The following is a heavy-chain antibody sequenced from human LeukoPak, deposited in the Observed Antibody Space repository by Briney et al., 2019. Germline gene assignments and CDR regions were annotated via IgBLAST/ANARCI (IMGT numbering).Heavy chain of an antibody. CDR3: ARGGDGYNYFDS. CDR2: IYYSGST. Sequence: PSETLSLTCTVSGGSISSYYWSWIRQPPGKGLEWIGYIYYSGSTNYNPSLKSRVTISVDTSKKWFSLKLTSVTAADTAVYYCARGGDGYNYFDSWGQGILVTVSS. J-gene: IGHJ4*02. D-gene: IGHD5-24*01. V-gene: IGHV4-59*01. CDR1: GGSISSYY.